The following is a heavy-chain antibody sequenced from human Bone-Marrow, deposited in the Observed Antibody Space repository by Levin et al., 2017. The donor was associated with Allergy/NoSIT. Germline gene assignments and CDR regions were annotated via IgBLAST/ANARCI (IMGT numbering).Heavy chain of an antibody. J-gene: IGHJ4*02. D-gene: IGHD3-10*01. CDR3: ARGTVISYHVGSGNYPIPTLDS. Sequence: PSETLSLTCVVSGGSISNGGYSWSWIRQPAGKGLEWIGFVYHSGSTYYNPSLKGRVGITVDGSNNYFSLSLTSVTAADTAVYYCARGTVISYHVGSGNYPIPTLDSWGQGTLVYVSS. CDR2: VYHSGST. V-gene: IGHV4-30-2*01. CDR1: GGSISNGGYS.